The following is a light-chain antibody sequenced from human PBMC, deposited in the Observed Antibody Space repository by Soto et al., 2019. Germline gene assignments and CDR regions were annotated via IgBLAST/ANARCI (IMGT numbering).Light chain of an antibody. V-gene: IGKV3-20*01. Sequence: EIVLTQSPGTLPLSPGERATPSCRASQSVSSSYLAWYQQKPGQAPRLLIYGASSRATGIPDRFSGSGSGTDFTLTISRLEPEDFAVYYCQQSVTFGQGTRLEIK. J-gene: IGKJ5*01. CDR2: GAS. CDR1: QSVSSSY. CDR3: QQSVT.